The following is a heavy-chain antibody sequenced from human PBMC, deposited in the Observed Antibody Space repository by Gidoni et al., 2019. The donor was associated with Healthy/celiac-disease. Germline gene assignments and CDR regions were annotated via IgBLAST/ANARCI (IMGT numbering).Heavy chain of an antibody. J-gene: IGHJ4*02. D-gene: IGHD3-10*01. CDR1: GGSISSSSYY. Sequence: QLQLQESGPGLVKPSETLSLTCTVSGGSISSSSYYWGWIRQPPGKVLEWIGSIYYSGSTYYNPSLKSRVTISVDTSKNQFSLKLSSVTAADTAVYYCARGLLSWFGELSHIDYWGQGTLVTVSS. CDR2: IYYSGST. V-gene: IGHV4-39*07. CDR3: ARGLLSWFGELSHIDY.